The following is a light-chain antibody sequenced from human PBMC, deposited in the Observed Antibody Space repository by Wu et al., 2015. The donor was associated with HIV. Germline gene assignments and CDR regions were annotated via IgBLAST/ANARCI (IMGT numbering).Light chain of an antibody. CDR2: GAS. CDR3: QQADSFPFT. V-gene: IGKV1-12*01. Sequence: DIQMSQSPSSVSASVGDRVTITCRAGQDISSWLAWYQQKPGKAPKLLIYGASNLQSGVPSRFSGSGSGTDFTLTISSLQPEDFGTYYCQQADSFPFTFGPGTKVDI. CDR1: QDISSW. J-gene: IGKJ3*01.